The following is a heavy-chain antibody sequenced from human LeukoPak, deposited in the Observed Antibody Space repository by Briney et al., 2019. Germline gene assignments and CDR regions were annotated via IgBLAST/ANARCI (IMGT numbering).Heavy chain of an antibody. J-gene: IGHJ2*01. CDR1: GYSISSGYY. CDR2: IYHSGST. D-gene: IGHD7-27*01. CDR3: ARDNWGSYGGWYFDL. Sequence: SETLSLTCTVSGYSISSGYYWGWIRQPPGKGLEWIGSIYHSGSTYYNPSLKSRVTISVDTSKNQFSLKLSSVTAADTAVYYCARDNWGSYGGWYFDLWGRGTLVTVSS. V-gene: IGHV4-38-2*02.